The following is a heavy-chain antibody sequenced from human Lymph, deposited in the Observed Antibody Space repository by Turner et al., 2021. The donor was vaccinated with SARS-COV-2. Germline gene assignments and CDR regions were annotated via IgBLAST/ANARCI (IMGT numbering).Heavy chain of an antibody. D-gene: IGHD1-26*01. Sequence: HLQLQDLGPGLVNPSETLCPTGAVAGGSIRGSSYYWGWNRQPPGKGLGWIGHIYYSGSTYYNPSLKSRVALCVDTSMNQYSLKLSYVTTADTAVYYCAGHPRLYSGTYSGGFDIWGQGTMVTVSS. J-gene: IGHJ3*02. V-gene: IGHV4-39*01. CDR1: GGSIRGSSYY. CDR2: IYYSGST. CDR3: AGHPRLYSGTYSGGFDI.